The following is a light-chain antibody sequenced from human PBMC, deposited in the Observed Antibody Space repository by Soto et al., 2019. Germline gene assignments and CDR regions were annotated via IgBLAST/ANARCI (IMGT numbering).Light chain of an antibody. CDR3: HQRQRWPRT. J-gene: IGKJ1*01. V-gene: IGKV3D-15*03. CDR2: VAS. CDR1: QSVSSN. Sequence: ERVITQSPATQYVSPGEKVTYYCRATQSVSSNVAWYQQKPGQAPRLLIYVASISAAGIPARFTARGSGTDFPLTIRDVQPEDFALSDCHQRQRWPRTFGQGTKVDIK.